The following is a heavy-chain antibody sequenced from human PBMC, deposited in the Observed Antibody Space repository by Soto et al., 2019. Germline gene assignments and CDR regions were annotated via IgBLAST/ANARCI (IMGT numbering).Heavy chain of an antibody. V-gene: IGHV5-51*01. CDR3: ARPPYCTGGSCYPFDI. CDR1: GYSFSSCW. J-gene: IGHJ3*02. D-gene: IGHD2-15*01. CDR2: INPTDSDT. Sequence: GESLKISCEASGYSFSSCWIGWVRQMPGKGLEWMAIINPTDSDTRYSPSFRGQVTISANKSISTAYLQWSSLKASDTAMYYCARPPYCTGGSCYPFDIWGQGITVTVSS.